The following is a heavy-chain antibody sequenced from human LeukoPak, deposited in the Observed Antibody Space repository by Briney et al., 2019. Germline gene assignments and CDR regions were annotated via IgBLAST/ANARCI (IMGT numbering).Heavy chain of an antibody. D-gene: IGHD2-2*01. V-gene: IGHV3-23*01. Sequence: GGSLRLSCAASGFTFSSYEMNWVRQAPGKGLEWVSAISGSGGSTYYADSVKGRFTISRDNSKNTLYLQMNSLRAEDTAVYYCAKDRGTSCCVWFDPWGQGTLVTVSS. J-gene: IGHJ5*02. CDR1: GFTFSSYE. CDR2: ISGSGGST. CDR3: AKDRGTSCCVWFDP.